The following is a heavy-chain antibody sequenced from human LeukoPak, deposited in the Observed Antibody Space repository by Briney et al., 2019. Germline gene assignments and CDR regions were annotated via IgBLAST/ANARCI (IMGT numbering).Heavy chain of an antibody. D-gene: IGHD3-22*01. CDR3: ARVSPYDSTAANNDY. J-gene: IGHJ4*02. CDR2: ISHSGKTI. Sequence: GGSLRLSCAASAPTFSNFEMNWVRQAPGKGLEWVSYISHSGKTIYYANSVKGRFTISRDNAKNSLYLQMNSLRAEDMAVYYCARVSPYDSTAANNDYWGQGTLVIVSS. CDR1: APTFSNFE. V-gene: IGHV3-48*03.